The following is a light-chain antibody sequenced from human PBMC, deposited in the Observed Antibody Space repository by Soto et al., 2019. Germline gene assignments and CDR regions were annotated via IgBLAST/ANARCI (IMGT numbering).Light chain of an antibody. CDR1: QSVSSY. V-gene: IGKV3-11*01. CDR3: PQRSKWGFT. J-gene: IGKJ3*01. Sequence: EIVLTQSPASLSCSPGERATLSCRASQSVSSYLAWYQQKPGQAPRLLIYDASNRATGIPARFSGSGSGTDFTLTISSLEPEDYAVYYCPQRSKWGFTFGPGTKVEIX. CDR2: DAS.